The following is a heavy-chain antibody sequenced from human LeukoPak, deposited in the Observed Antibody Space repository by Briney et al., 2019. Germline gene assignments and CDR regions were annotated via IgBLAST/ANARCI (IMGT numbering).Heavy chain of an antibody. CDR2: ISGSGGST. Sequence: GSLRLSCAASGFTFSSYAMSWVRQAPGKGLEWVSAISGSGGSTYYADSVKGRFTISRDNSKNTLYLQMNSLRAEDTAVYYCAKVYYGSGSYYSSADYWGQGTLVTVSS. CDR1: GFTFSSYA. CDR3: AKVYYGSGSYYSSADY. V-gene: IGHV3-23*01. D-gene: IGHD3-10*01. J-gene: IGHJ4*02.